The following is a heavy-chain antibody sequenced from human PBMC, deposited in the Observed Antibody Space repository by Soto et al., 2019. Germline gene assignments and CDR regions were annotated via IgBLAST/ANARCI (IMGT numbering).Heavy chain of an antibody. V-gene: IGHV1-8*01. CDR2: MNPNSCHT. CDR3: ASDMSTT. Sequence: QVQLVQSGAEVKKPGASVKVYCKAPGYTFTSHDIDWMRQTTGQGLEWMGWMNPNSCHTNYAQKFQCRFTMPRDTSISTAYMELTHVRTEHTAIYYCASDMSTTWGQGSVVTVSS. J-gene: IGHJ5*02. CDR1: GYTFTSHD. D-gene: IGHD3-16*01.